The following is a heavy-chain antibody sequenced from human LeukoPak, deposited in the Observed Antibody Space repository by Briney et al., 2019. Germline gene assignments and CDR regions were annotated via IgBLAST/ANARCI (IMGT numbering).Heavy chain of an antibody. D-gene: IGHD3-22*01. CDR2: VKSKNDGGTI. V-gene: IGHV3-15*07. CDR1: GFIISNGW. CDR3: TTTHSSGFDH. Sequence: GGSLRLSCAASGFIISNGWMNWVRQAPGKGPEWVGRVKSKNDGGTIEYGGTVKGRFTISRDDSKNTMYLQMNNLKSEDTGMYYCTTTHSSGFDHWGQGVLVIVSS. J-gene: IGHJ4*02.